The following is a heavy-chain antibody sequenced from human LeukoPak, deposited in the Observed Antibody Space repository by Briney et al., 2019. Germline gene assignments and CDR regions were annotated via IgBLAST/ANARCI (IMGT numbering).Heavy chain of an antibody. CDR3: ARDSVMAFDY. V-gene: IGHV3-21*01. CDR1: GFTFSNYT. CDR2: ITSGCSNM. J-gene: IGHJ4*02. D-gene: IGHD3-16*01. Sequence: RPGGSLRLSCAASGFTFSNYTMKWVRQAPGKGLEWVSNITSGCSNMYYADSLKGRFTISRDNAKSSLYLQMNSLRAEDTAVYYCARDSVMAFDYWGQGTLVTVSS.